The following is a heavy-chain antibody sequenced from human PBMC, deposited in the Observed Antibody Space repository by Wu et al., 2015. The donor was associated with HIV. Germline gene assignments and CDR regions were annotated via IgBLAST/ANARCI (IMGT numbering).Heavy chain of an antibody. CDR3: ARFNWELLHFDY. V-gene: IGHV1-18*01. CDR1: GYIFRSYG. CDR2: ISTYNGNT. D-gene: IGHD1-26*01. J-gene: IGHJ4*02. Sequence: QVQLVQSGAEVKKPGASVKVSCQASGYIFRSYGISWVRQAPGQGLEWMGWISTYNGNTKYAQKLQGRVTMTTDTSTSTAYMELRSLRSDDTAVYYCARFNWELLHFDYWGQGTLVTVSS.